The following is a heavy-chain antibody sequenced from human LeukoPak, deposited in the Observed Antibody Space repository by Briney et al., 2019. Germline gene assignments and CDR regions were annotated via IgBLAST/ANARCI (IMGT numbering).Heavy chain of an antibody. Sequence: GGSLRLSCAAPGFTFSSNSMNWVRQAPGEGLEWVSSISSSSGYIYYADSVKGRFTISRDNAKNSLYLQMNSLRAEDTAVYYCARVRGGYAPDYWGQGTRVTVSS. CDR2: ISSSSGYI. J-gene: IGHJ4*02. V-gene: IGHV3-21*01. CDR3: ARVRGGYAPDY. CDR1: GFTFSSNS. D-gene: IGHD5-12*01.